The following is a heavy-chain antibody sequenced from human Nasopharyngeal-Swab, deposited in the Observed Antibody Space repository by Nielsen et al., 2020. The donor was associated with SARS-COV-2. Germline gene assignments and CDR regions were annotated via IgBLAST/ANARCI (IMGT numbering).Heavy chain of an antibody. CDR3: ARGTPSVYYYMDV. V-gene: IGHV4-59*01. CDR2: IYYSGGT. D-gene: IGHD4-23*01. J-gene: IGHJ6*03. Sequence: SETLSLTCTVSGGSISSYYWSWIRQPPGKGLEWIGYIYYSGGTTYNPSLKSRVTISVDTSKLHLSLKLTSVTAADTAVYYCARGTPSVYYYMDVWGKGTTVTVSS. CDR1: GGSISSYY.